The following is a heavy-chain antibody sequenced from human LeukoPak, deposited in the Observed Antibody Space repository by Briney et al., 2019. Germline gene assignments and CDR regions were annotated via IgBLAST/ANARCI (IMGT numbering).Heavy chain of an antibody. Sequence: PSETLSLTCAVHGGSFSGYYWSWIRQPPGKGLEWIGEINHSGSTNYNPSPKCRVTISVDTSKNQFSLKLSSVTAADTAVYYCARSAYSSSWYLAFDIWGQGTMVTVSS. CDR2: INHSGST. CDR3: ARSAYSSSWYLAFDI. V-gene: IGHV4-34*01. D-gene: IGHD6-13*01. CDR1: GGSFSGYY. J-gene: IGHJ3*02.